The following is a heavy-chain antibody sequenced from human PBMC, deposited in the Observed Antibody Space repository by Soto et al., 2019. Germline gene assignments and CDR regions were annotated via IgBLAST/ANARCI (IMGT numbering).Heavy chain of an antibody. CDR3: VRRHVSATGIDWFDP. CDR2: INAANGDT. CDR1: GYTFTNYD. Sequence: ASVKVSCKASGYTFTNYDISWVRQAPGQRLEWMGWINAANGDTKYSPKFQGRVTITRDTSASTAYMELSSLRSEDTAVYYCVRRHVSATGIDWFDPWGQGTLVTVSS. V-gene: IGHV1-3*01. J-gene: IGHJ5*02. D-gene: IGHD6-13*01.